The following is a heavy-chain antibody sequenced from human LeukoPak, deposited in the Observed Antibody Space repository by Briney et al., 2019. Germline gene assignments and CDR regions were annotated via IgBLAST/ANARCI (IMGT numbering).Heavy chain of an antibody. CDR2: IKQDGSVK. CDR1: GYSVSSGYY. Sequence: ETLSLTCTVSGYSVSSGYYWGWIRQPPGKGLEWVANIKQDGSVKYYVDSVKGRFTISRDNAKNSVYLQMNSLRAEDTALYYCARIGYSSSSFDFWGQGTLVTVSS. D-gene: IGHD6-6*01. CDR3: ARIGYSSSSFDF. J-gene: IGHJ4*02. V-gene: IGHV3-7*01.